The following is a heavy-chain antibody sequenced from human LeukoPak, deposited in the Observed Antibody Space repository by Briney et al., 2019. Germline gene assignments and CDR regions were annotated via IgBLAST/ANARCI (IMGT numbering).Heavy chain of an antibody. J-gene: IGHJ4*02. CDR2: IYYSGST. V-gene: IGHV4-39*01. CDR1: GGSISSSSYY. D-gene: IGHD3-22*01. Sequence: SETLPLTCTVSGGSISSSSYYWGWIRQPPGKGLEWIGSIYYSGSTYYNPSLKSRVTISVDTSKNQFSLKLSSVTAADTAVYYCARHARITMIVVVFDYWGQGTLVTVSS. CDR3: ARHARITMIVVVFDY.